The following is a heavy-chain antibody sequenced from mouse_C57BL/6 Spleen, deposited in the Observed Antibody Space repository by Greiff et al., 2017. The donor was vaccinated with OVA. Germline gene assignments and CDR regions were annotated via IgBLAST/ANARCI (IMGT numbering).Heavy chain of an antibody. V-gene: IGHV5-4*01. CDR3: ARDKGLRGLRDY. CDR1: GFTFSSYA. Sequence: EVKLVESGGGLVKPGGSLKLSCAASGFTFSSYAMSWVRQTPEKRLEWVATISDGGSYTYYPDNVKGRFTISRDNAKNNLYLQMSHLKSEDTAMYYCARDKGLRGLRDYWGQGTTLTVSS. J-gene: IGHJ2*01. CDR2: ISDGGSYT. D-gene: IGHD1-1*01.